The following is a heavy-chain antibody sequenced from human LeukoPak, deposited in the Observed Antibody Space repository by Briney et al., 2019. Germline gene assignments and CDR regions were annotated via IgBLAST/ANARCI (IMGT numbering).Heavy chain of an antibody. Sequence: ASVKVSCKASGYTFTGYYMHWVRQAPGQGLEWMGWINPNSGGTNYAQKFQGRVTMTRNTSISTAYMELSSLRSEDTAVYYCARASAGCSGGSCYTVYYYMDVWGKGTTVTISS. J-gene: IGHJ6*03. D-gene: IGHD2-15*01. CDR2: INPNSGGT. CDR3: ARASAGCSGGSCYTVYYYMDV. V-gene: IGHV1-2*02. CDR1: GYTFTGYY.